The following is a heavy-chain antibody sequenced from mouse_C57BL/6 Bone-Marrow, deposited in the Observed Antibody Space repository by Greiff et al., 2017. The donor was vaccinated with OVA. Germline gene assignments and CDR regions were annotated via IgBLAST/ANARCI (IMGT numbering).Heavy chain of an antibody. D-gene: IGHD6-1*01. Sequence: QVQLQQSGPELVKPGASVKISCKASGYSFTSSYIHWVKQRPGQGLEWIGWIYPGSGNTKYNEKFKGKATLTADTSSSTAYMQLSSLTSEDSAVYYCARSLFAWFAYWGQGTLVTVSA. CDR1: GYSFTSSY. CDR3: ARSLFAWFAY. J-gene: IGHJ3*01. V-gene: IGHV1-66*01. CDR2: IYPGSGNT.